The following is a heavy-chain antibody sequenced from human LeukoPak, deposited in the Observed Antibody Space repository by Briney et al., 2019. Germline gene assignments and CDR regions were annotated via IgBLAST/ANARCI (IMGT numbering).Heavy chain of an antibody. CDR3: ARETGPETA. CDR2: VHHSGST. CDR1: GGSFSGYY. D-gene: IGHD3-10*01. V-gene: IGHV4-34*01. Sequence: KPAETLSLTCAVYGGSFSGYYWSWIRQPPGKGLEWIGEVHHSGSTNYNPSLKSRVTISLDTSKNQVSLRLSSVTAADTAVYYCARETGPETAWGQGTLVTVSS. J-gene: IGHJ4*02.